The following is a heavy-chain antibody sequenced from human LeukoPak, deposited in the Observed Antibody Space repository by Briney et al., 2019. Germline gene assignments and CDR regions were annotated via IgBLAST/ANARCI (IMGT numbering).Heavy chain of an antibody. D-gene: IGHD3-10*01. CDR2: IKSKSDGGTT. V-gene: IGHV3-15*05. CDR3: TTVTLRPVGL. Sequence: GGSLRLSCAASGFTFDDYGMSWVRQAPGKGLEWVGRIKSKSDGGTTDYAAPVKGRFTISRDDSKNTLFLQINSLKIEDTAVYYCTTVTLRPVGLWGQGTLVTVSS. CDR1: GFTFDDYG. J-gene: IGHJ4*02.